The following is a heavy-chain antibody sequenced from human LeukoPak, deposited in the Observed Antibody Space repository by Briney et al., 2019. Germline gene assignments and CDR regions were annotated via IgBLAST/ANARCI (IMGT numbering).Heavy chain of an antibody. CDR2: ISSSSNYI. CDR3: ARDGTYTDYDPDFDI. Sequence: GGPLRLSCAASGFTFTSYTMNWVRQAPGKGLEWVSSISSSSNYIYYADSVKGRFTISRDNAKNSLYLQMNSLRAEDTAVYYCARDGTYTDYDPDFDIWGQGTLVTVSS. D-gene: IGHD5-12*01. CDR1: GFTFTSYT. J-gene: IGHJ4*02. V-gene: IGHV3-21*01.